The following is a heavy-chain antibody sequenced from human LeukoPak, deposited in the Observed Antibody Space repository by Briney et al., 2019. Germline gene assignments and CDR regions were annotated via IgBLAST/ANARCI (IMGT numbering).Heavy chain of an antibody. J-gene: IGHJ4*02. CDR2: IYYSGST. CDR3: AGHTYTGLGDY. Sequence: KPSXTLSLTCTVSGGSISSYYWSWIRQPPGKGLEWIGYIYYSGSTNYNPSLKSRVTISVDTSKNQFSLKLSSVTVADTAVYYCAGHTYTGLGDYWGQGTLVTVSS. CDR1: GGSISSYY. V-gene: IGHV4-59*01. D-gene: IGHD6-19*01.